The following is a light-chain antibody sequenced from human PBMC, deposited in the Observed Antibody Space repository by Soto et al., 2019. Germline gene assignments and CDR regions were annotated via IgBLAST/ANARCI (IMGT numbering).Light chain of an antibody. CDR2: AAS. Sequence: DIQMTQSPSSLSASVGDRVTITCRASQSIGSYLNWYRQKPGKAPKLLIYAASSLQSGVPSRFSGSGSGTDFTLTISSLQPGDFATYYCQQSYSTLYTFGQGTKLEIK. CDR3: QQSYSTLYT. J-gene: IGKJ2*01. CDR1: QSIGSY. V-gene: IGKV1-39*01.